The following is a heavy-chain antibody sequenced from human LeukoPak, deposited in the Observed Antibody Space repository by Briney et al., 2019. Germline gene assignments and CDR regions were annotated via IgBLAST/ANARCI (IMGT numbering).Heavy chain of an antibody. Sequence: GASVKVSCKASGYTFTGYYMHWVRQAPGQGLEWMGRINPNSGGTNYAQKFQGRVTMTRDTSISTAYMELSRLRSDDTAVYYCAGGFGLGDGYNYDLFDAFDIWGQGTMVTVSS. CDR2: INPNSGGT. CDR1: GYTFTGYY. J-gene: IGHJ3*02. V-gene: IGHV1-2*06. D-gene: IGHD5-24*01. CDR3: AGGFGLGDGYNYDLFDAFDI.